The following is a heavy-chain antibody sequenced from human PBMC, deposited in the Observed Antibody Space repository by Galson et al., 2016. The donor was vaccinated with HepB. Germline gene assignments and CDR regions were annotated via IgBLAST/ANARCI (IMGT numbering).Heavy chain of an antibody. CDR3: ARNTRDGHTIYVYYYMDV. J-gene: IGHJ6*03. CDR1: GFTFSSFW. V-gene: IGHV3-74*03. Sequence: SLRLSCAASGFTFSSFWMHWVRQVPGKGLVWVSRIHTDGTGTTYADSVKGRFTISRDNAKNTLYLQMNSLTAEDTAVYYCARNTRDGHTIYVYYYMDVWGKGTTVTVSS. CDR2: IHTDGTGT. D-gene: IGHD5-24*01.